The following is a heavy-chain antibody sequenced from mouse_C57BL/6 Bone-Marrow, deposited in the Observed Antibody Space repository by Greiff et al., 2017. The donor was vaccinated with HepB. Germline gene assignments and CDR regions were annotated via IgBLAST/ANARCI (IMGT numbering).Heavy chain of an antibody. D-gene: IGHD1-1*01. Sequence: EVQLQESEGGLVQPGSSMKLSCTASGFTFSDYYMAWVRQVPEKGLEWVANINYDGSSTYYLDSLKSRFIISRDNAKNILYLQMSSLKSEDTATYYCARDPYYGSPWYFDVWGTGTTVTVSS. V-gene: IGHV5-16*01. CDR2: INYDGSST. CDR1: GFTFSDYY. J-gene: IGHJ1*03. CDR3: ARDPYYGSPWYFDV.